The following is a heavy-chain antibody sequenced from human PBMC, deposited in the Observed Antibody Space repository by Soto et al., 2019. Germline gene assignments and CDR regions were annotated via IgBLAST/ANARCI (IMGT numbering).Heavy chain of an antibody. CDR3: ATANFDY. D-gene: IGHD6-25*01. Sequence: GGSLRLSCAASGFTFSSYAMHWVRQAPGKGLEWVAVISYDGSNKYYADSVKGRFTISRDNSKNTLYLQMSSLRAEDTAVYNAATANFDYWGQGTLVTVSS. J-gene: IGHJ4*02. CDR2: ISYDGSNK. CDR1: GFTFSSYA. V-gene: IGHV3-30-3*01.